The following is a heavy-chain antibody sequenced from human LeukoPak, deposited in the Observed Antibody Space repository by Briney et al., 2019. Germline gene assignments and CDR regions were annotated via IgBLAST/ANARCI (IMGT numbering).Heavy chain of an antibody. Sequence: GGSLRLSCAASGFTSSNYWMNWVRQLPGKGLEWVAIIERDGSEKYYVDSVKGRFTISRDNAKNSLYLQMNSLRAEDTAVYYCARDPSRGYSYGYGDYWGQGSLVTVSS. D-gene: IGHD5-18*01. CDR3: ARDPSRGYSYGYGDY. CDR2: IERDGSEK. CDR1: GFTSSNYW. J-gene: IGHJ4*02. V-gene: IGHV3-7*01.